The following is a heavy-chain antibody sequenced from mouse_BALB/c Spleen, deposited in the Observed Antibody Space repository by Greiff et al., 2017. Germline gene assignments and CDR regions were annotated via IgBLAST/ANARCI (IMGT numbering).Heavy chain of an antibody. D-gene: IGHD1-1*01. CDR2: ISSGGST. J-gene: IGHJ1*01. Sequence: EVQGVESGGGLVKPGGSLKLSCAASGFTFSSYAMSWVRQTPEKRLEWVASISSGGSTYYPDSVKGRFTISRDNARNILYLQMSSLRSEDTAMYYCARGGSTTVVAHWYFDVWGAGTTVTVSS. V-gene: IGHV5-6-5*01. CDR3: ARGGSTTVVAHWYFDV. CDR1: GFTFSSYA.